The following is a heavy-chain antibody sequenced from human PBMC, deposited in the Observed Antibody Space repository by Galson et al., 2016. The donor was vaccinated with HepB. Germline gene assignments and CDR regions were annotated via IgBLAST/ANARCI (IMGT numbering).Heavy chain of an antibody. Sequence: SLRLSCAASGFRFDDHDMTWVRQVPGRGLEWVSGISWNGRSQRYADSVKGRFTIVRDNANNFLYLQMDSLRVDDTALYFCAIDWLVSNYFFYGLNVWGQGAMVSVSS. V-gene: IGHV3-20*04. CDR3: AIDWLVSNYFFYGLNV. D-gene: IGHD6-6*01. CDR1: GFRFDDHD. CDR2: ISWNGRSQ. J-gene: IGHJ6*02.